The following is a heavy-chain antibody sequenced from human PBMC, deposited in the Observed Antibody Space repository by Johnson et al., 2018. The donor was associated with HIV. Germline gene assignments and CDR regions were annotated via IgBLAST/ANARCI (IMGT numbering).Heavy chain of an antibody. CDR1: GFTFDDYG. CDR3: ATRDPTHRPGVFDI. J-gene: IGHJ3*02. Sequence: VQLVESGGGVVRPGGSLRLSCAASGFTFDDYGVSWVRQAPGKGLEWVSGINWNGGSTGYADSVKGRFTTSRDNAKNSLYLQMNSLRAEATAVYYCATRDPTHRPGVFDIWGQGTMVTVSS. D-gene: IGHD1-14*01. V-gene: IGHV3-20*04. CDR2: INWNGGST.